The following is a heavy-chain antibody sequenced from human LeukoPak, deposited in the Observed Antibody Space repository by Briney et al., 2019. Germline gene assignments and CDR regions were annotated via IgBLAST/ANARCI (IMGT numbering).Heavy chain of an antibody. CDR3: ARGGSYLSAFDI. CDR2: IYSGGST. D-gene: IGHD1-26*01. V-gene: IGHV3-53*01. J-gene: IGHJ3*02. Sequence: GGSLRLSCAASGFTFSSYWMHWVRQAPGKGLEWVSIIYSGGSTFYADSVKGRFTISRDNSKNTLYLQMNSLRAEDTAVYYCARGGSYLSAFDIWGQGTMVTVSS. CDR1: GFTFSSYW.